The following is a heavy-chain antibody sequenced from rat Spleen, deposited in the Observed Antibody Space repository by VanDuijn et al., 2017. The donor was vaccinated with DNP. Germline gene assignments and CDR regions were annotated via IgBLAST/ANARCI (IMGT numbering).Heavy chain of an antibody. D-gene: IGHD1-2*01. J-gene: IGHJ2*01. CDR2: ISTSGGST. V-gene: IGHV5-46*01. Sequence: EVQLVESDGGLVQPGRSLKLSCAASGFTFSSFPMAWVRQAPTKGLEWVATISTSGGSTYYRDSVKGRFTISRDNAKSTLYLQMNSLRSEDTATYYCTRETPTYYYSSYGDYWGQGVMVTVSS. CDR3: TRETPTYYYSSYGDY. CDR1: GFTFSSFP.